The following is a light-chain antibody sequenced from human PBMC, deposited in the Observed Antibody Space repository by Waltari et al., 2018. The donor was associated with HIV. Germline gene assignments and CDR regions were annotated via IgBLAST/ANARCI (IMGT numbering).Light chain of an antibody. Sequence: QSVLTQPPSVSAAPGQKVTISCSGSSSNIGNNYVSWYQQLPGTAPTLLIYDNNKRPSGIPDRFSGSRSGTSATLGITGLQTGDEADYYCGTWDTSLSASFVFGTGTEVTVL. CDR3: GTWDTSLSASFV. CDR2: DNN. V-gene: IGLV1-51*01. CDR1: SSNIGNNY. J-gene: IGLJ1*01.